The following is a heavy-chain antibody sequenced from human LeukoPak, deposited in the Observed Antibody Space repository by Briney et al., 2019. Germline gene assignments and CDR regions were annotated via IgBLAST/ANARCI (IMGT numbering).Heavy chain of an antibody. Sequence: SETLSLTCTVSGGSISSGSYYWGWIRQPPGKGLEWIGSIYYSGGTYYNPSLKSRVTISVDTSKNQFSLKLSSVTAADTAVYYCARTNWIVAIWFGESNEYYFDYWGQGTLVTVSS. CDR2: IYYSGGT. CDR1: GGSISSGSYY. D-gene: IGHD3-10*01. CDR3: ARTNWIVAIWFGESNEYYFDY. J-gene: IGHJ4*02. V-gene: IGHV4-39*01.